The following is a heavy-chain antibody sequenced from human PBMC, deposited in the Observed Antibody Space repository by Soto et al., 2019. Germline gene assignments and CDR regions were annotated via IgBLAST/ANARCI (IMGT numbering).Heavy chain of an antibody. CDR3: ARHYDLLTGYYGTDAFDI. D-gene: IGHD3-9*01. CDR1: GYTLTSYG. V-gene: IGHV1-18*01. CDR2: ISAYNGNT. Sequence: ASVKVSCKASGYTLTSYGLSWVRQAPGQGLEWMGWISAYNGNTNYAQKLQGRVTMTTDTLTSTAYMELRSLRSDDTAVYYCARHYDLLTGYYGTDAFDIWGQGTMVTVS. J-gene: IGHJ3*02.